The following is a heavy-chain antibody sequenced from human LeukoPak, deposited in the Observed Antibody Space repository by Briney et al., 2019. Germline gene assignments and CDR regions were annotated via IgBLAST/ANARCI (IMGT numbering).Heavy chain of an antibody. CDR1: GGSFIGYY. CDR3: ARAGRLTFDI. Sequence: SEALSLPCAVSGGSFIGYYWSWSRQPPGEGLEWIGEINHSGSTNYNPSLKSRVTISVDTSKNQFSLKLSSVTAADTAVYYCARAGRLTFDIWGQGTMVTVSS. D-gene: IGHD6-25*01. CDR2: INHSGST. V-gene: IGHV4-34*01. J-gene: IGHJ3*02.